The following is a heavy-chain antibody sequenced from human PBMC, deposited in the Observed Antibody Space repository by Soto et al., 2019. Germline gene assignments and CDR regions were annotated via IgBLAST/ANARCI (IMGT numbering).Heavy chain of an antibody. V-gene: IGHV3-15*07. CDR2: IKSKTDGGTT. Sequence: GGSLRLSCSASGFTFINAWINWVRQVPGKGLEWVGRIKSKTDGGTTDFAAPVKGRFAISRDNSKNTVSLQMNSLRAEDTAVYYCAKLGRCSSTSCYRDYWGQGTLVTVSS. CDR1: GFTFINAW. J-gene: IGHJ4*02. CDR3: AKLGRCSSTSCYRDY. D-gene: IGHD2-2*01.